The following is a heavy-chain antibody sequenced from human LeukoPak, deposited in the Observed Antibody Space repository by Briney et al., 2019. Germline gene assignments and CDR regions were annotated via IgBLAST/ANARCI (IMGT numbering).Heavy chain of an antibody. V-gene: IGHV3-9*01. J-gene: IGHJ4*02. CDR3: AKDSSSSWYGGGFAY. CDR2: ISWNSGSI. D-gene: IGHD6-13*01. CDR1: GFTFDDYA. Sequence: GRSLRLSCAASGFTFDDYAMHWVRQAPGKGLEWVSGISWNSGSIGYADSVKGRFTISRGNAKNSLYLQMNSLRAEDTALYYCAKDSSSSWYGGGFAYWGQGTLVTVSS.